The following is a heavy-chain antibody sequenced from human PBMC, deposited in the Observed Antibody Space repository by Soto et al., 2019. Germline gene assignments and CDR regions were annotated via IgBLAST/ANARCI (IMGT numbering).Heavy chain of an antibody. Sequence: SETLSLTCIVSGGSISSVTYYWGWIRQPPGKGPEWIGSISYSGSTYYNPSLKSRVTISVDPSKNQFSLKLRSVTAADTAVYYCARQHYYGSGNYWGQGTLVTVSS. J-gene: IGHJ4*02. CDR2: ISYSGST. V-gene: IGHV4-39*01. CDR3: ARQHYYGSGNY. CDR1: GGSISSVTYY. D-gene: IGHD3-10*01.